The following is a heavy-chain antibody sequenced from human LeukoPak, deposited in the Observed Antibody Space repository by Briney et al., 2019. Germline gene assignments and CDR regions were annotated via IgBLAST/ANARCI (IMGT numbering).Heavy chain of an antibody. Sequence: GVSLTLYCAASGFTFNSYHMSWLRQAPGKGLEAPGKGLGWYSTISASGHATYYPDSVRGRFTISRDNSKSTLHLQMDSLRAEDSALYYCAKWPEGATPKFHHWGQGTLVTVSS. D-gene: IGHD1-26*01. V-gene: IGHV3-23*01. CDR3: AKWPEGATPKFHH. CDR2: ISASGHAT. CDR1: GFTFNSYH. J-gene: IGHJ4*02.